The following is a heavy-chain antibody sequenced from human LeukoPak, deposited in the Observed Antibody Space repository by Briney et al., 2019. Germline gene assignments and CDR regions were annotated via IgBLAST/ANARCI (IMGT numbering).Heavy chain of an antibody. V-gene: IGHV3-48*01. J-gene: IGHJ3*02. CDR3: ARGRDHAFDI. CDR2: SSASSSDV. CDR1: GLAFSSSA. Sequence: GGSLRLSCAASGLAFSSSAMNWVRQTPGKGLEGLSYSSASSSDVYYADSVKGRFTISRDNAKSSLYLQMNSLTAEDRAIYFCARGRDHAFDIWGQGTRVTVSS.